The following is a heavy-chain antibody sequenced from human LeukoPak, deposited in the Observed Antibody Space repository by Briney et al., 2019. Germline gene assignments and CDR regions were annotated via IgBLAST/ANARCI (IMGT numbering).Heavy chain of an antibody. J-gene: IGHJ4*02. D-gene: IGHD6-19*01. Sequence: SETLSLTCTVSGYSINSGYYWGWIRQPPGKGLEWIGSIWHTGSTYYNPSVKSRITISVDTSKNQFSLKLTSVTAADTAVYYCARITDLTVATDYWGQGTLVTASS. CDR3: ARITDLTVATDY. CDR2: IWHTGST. CDR1: GYSINSGYY. V-gene: IGHV4-38-2*02.